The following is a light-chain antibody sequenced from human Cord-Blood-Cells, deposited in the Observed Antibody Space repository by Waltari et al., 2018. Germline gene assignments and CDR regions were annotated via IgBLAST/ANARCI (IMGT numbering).Light chain of an antibody. J-gene: IGKJ5*01. V-gene: IGKV1D-13*01. Sequence: AIQLTQSPSSLSASVGDSFTITCRASQGISSALAWYQQKPGKAPKLLIYDASSLESGVPSRFSGSGSGTDFTLTISSLQPEDFATYYCQQFNNYPITFGQGTRLEIK. CDR2: DAS. CDR3: QQFNNYPIT. CDR1: QGISSA.